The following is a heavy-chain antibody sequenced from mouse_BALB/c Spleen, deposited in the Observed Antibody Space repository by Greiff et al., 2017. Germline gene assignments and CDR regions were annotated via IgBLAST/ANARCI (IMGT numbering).Heavy chain of an antibody. CDR2: INPSTGYT. D-gene: IGHD1-1*02. CDR1: GYTFTSYW. V-gene: IGHV1-7*01. Sequence: LQESGAELAKPGASVKMSCKASGYTFTSYWMHWVKQRPGQGLEWIGYINPSTGYTEYNQKFKDKATLTADKSSSTAYMQLSSLTSEDSAVYYCARGWNYAMDYWGQGTSVTVSS. CDR3: ARGWNYAMDY. J-gene: IGHJ4*01.